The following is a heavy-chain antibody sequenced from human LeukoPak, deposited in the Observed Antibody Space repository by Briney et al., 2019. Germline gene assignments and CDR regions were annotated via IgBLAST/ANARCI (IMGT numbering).Heavy chain of an antibody. CDR1: GFTFNNYG. D-gene: IGHD5-18*01. J-gene: IGHJ4*02. CDR3: AKVPLRAAYTAFDY. V-gene: IGHV3-23*01. Sequence: PGGSLRLSCGASGFTFNNYGMNWVREAPGKGLEWVSAISGSGDKTYYADSVKGRFTISRDNSKNTLYLQMTILRPEDTAVYYCAKVPLRAAYTAFDYWGQGTLVTVPS. CDR2: ISGSGDKT.